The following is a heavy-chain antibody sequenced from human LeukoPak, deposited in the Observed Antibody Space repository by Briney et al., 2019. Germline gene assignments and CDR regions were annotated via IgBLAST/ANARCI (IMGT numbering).Heavy chain of an antibody. V-gene: IGHV1-18*04. CDR1: GYTFTSYG. CDR2: INAYNGNK. J-gene: IGHJ5*01. CDR3: ARDVPSPESNWFDS. Sequence: GASVKVSCKASGYTFTSYGISWVRQAPGQGLEWMGWINAYNGNKNYAHKFQCRVTMPTDTSTSTAYMKMRSQRSDDTAVYYCARDVPSPESNWFDSLGQGTLVTVSS.